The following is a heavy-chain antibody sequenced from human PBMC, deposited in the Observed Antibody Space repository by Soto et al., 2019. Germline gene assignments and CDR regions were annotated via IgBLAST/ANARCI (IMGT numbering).Heavy chain of an antibody. D-gene: IGHD3-3*01. CDR3: ARDGRITIFGVVHSGMDG. CDR2: INPNSGGT. V-gene: IGHV1-2*04. Sequence: ASVKVSCKASGYTFTGYYMHWVRQAPGQGLEWMGWINPNSGGTNYAQKFQGWVTMTRDTSISTAYMELSRLRSDDTAVYYCARDGRITIFGVVHSGMDGWGQGTTVTVSS. J-gene: IGHJ6*02. CDR1: GYTFTGYY.